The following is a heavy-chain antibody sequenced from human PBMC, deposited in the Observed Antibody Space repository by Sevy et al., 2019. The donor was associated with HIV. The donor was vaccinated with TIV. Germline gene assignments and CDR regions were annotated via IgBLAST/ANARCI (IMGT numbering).Heavy chain of an antibody. CDR2: IIPIFGTA. V-gene: IGHV1-69*13. CDR1: GGTFSSYA. D-gene: IGHD6-19*01. J-gene: IGHJ4*02. Sequence: ASVKVSCKASGGTFSSYAISWVPQAPGQGLEWMGGIIPIFGTANYAQKFQGRVTITADESTSTAYMELSSLRSEDTAVYYCARAHIAVAGTMGYYFDYSGQGTLVTVSS. CDR3: ARAHIAVAGTMGYYFDY.